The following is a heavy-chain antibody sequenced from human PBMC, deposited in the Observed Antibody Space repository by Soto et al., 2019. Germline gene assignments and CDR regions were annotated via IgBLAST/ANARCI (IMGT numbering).Heavy chain of an antibody. CDR2: IYYSGST. J-gene: IGHJ5*02. CDR3: ARDRHITAAHP. V-gene: IGHV4-31*03. Sequence: QVQLQESGPGLVKPSQTLSLTCTVSGASMSSGGYYWTWIRQSPGKGLEWIGYIYYSGSTYYNPCLESRVAISLDSSRSQFSLTLPSVTAADTARYCCARDRHITAAHPWGQGPLVSVSS. CDR1: GASMSSGGYY.